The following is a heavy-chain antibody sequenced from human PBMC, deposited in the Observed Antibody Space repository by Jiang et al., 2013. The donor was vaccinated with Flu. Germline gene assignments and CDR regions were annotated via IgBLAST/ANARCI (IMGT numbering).Heavy chain of an antibody. D-gene: IGHD2-2*01. CDR2: LLYGST. CDR3: ARGYCTSTSCPDLFDY. CDR1: GASISSSSYY. V-gene: IGHV4-39*01. Sequence: TCTVSGASISSSSYYWGWIRPAPREGAGVDWEYLLYGSTYYNPSLKSRVTISVDTSKNQFSLKLSSVTAADTAVYYCARGYCTSTSCPDLFDYWGQGTLVTVSS. J-gene: IGHJ4*02.